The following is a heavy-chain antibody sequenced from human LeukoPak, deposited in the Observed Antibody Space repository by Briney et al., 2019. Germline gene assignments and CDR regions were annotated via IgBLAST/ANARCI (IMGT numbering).Heavy chain of an antibody. CDR1: GFTLSSYE. D-gene: IGHD6-19*01. V-gene: IGHV3-48*03. J-gene: IGHJ4*02. Sequence: GSLRLSCAASGFTLSSYEMNWVRQAPGKGLEWVSYSSSSGSAIYYADSVEGRFTISRDNAKNSLSLQMNSLRAEDTAVYYCIRDPAVAADDYWGQGTLVTVSS. CDR3: IRDPAVAADDY. CDR2: SSSSGSAI.